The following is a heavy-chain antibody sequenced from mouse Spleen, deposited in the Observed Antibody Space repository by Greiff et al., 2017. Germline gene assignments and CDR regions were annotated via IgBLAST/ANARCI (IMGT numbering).Heavy chain of an antibody. V-gene: IGHV5-17*01. D-gene: IGHD4-1*01. Sequence: EVKLMESGGGLVKPGGSLKLSCAASGFTFSDYGMHWVRQAPEKGLEWVAYISSGSSTIYYADTVKGRFTISRDNAKNTLFLQMTSLRSEDTAMYYCAPNPFAYWGQGTLVTVSA. J-gene: IGHJ3*01. CDR3: APNPFAY. CDR1: GFTFSDYG. CDR2: ISSGSSTI.